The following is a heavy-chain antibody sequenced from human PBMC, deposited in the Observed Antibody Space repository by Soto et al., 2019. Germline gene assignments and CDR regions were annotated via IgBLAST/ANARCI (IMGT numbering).Heavy chain of an antibody. CDR3: AKGSRWDGYGTFDY. J-gene: IGHJ4*02. Sequence: PGGSLRLSCAASGFTFSSYVMGWVRQAPGKGLEWVSAISGSGGSTYYADSVKGRFTISRDNSKNTLYLQMNSLRAEDTAVYYCAKGSRWDGYGTFDYWGQGTLVTVSS. CDR1: GFTFSSYV. CDR2: ISGSGGST. D-gene: IGHD5-18*01. V-gene: IGHV3-23*01.